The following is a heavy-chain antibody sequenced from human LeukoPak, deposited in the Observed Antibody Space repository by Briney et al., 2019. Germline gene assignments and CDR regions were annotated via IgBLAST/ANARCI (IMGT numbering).Heavy chain of an antibody. CDR3: ARDYYDSSGYYYYYGMDV. CDR1: GFTFNRAA. Sequence: GGSLRLSCAASGFTFNRAAMSWVRQAPGKGLEWVSYISSSGSTIYYADSVKGRFTISRDNAKNSLYLQMNSLRAEDTAVYYCARDYYDSSGYYYYYGMDVWGQGTTVTVSS. CDR2: ISSSGSTI. D-gene: IGHD3-22*01. V-gene: IGHV3-48*03. J-gene: IGHJ6*02.